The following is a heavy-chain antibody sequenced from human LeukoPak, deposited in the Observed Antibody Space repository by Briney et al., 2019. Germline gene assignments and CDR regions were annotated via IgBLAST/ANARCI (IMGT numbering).Heavy chain of an antibody. J-gene: IGHJ3*02. CDR2: ISYDGSNK. D-gene: IGHD1-1*01. CDR3: ARGNWNLHDAFDI. V-gene: IGHV3-30-3*01. CDR1: GFTFSSYA. Sequence: GGSLRLSCAASGFTFSSYAMHWVRQAPGKGLEWVAVISYDGSNKYYADSVKGRFTISRDNSKNTLYLQMNSLRAEDTAVYYCARGNWNLHDAFDIWGQGTMVTVSS.